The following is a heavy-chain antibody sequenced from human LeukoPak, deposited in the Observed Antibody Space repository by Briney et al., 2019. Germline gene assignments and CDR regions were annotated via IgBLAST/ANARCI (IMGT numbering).Heavy chain of an antibody. J-gene: IGHJ4*02. CDR2: IYYSGST. V-gene: IGHV4-39*07. D-gene: IGHD3-10*01. CDR1: GGSISSSSYY. CDR3: ASGTELLWFGEKYYFDY. Sequence: SETLSLTCTVSGGSISSSSYYWGWIRQPPGKGLEWIGSIYYSGSTYYNPSLKSRVTISVDRSKNQFSLKLSSVTAADTAVYYCASGTELLWFGEKYYFDYWGQGTLVTVSS.